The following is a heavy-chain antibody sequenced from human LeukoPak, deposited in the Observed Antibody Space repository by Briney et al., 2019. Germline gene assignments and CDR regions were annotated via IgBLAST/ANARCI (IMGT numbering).Heavy chain of an antibody. D-gene: IGHD3-3*01. Sequence: SETLSLTCAVYGGSFSGYYWSWIRQPPGKGLEWIGEINHSGSTNYNPSLKSRVTISVDTSKNQFSLKLSSVTAADTAVYYCARHYFWSGFDYWGQGTLVTSPQ. CDR1: GGSFSGYY. CDR2: INHSGST. J-gene: IGHJ4*02. CDR3: ARHYFWSGFDY. V-gene: IGHV4-34*01.